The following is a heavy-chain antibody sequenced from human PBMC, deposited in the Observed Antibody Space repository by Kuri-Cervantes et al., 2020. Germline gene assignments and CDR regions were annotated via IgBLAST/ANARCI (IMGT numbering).Heavy chain of an antibody. CDR3: ATRVTGDYYYYYMDV. D-gene: IGHD2-21*02. V-gene: IGHV1-8*02. CDR2: LNPKTGNR. Sequence: ASVKVSCKAYGDTFSDYDINWVRQATGQGLEWMGWLNPKTGNRGYAQKFQGRVTMTEDTSTDTAYMELSSLRSEDTAVYYCATRVTGDYYYYYMDVWGKGTTVTVSS. J-gene: IGHJ6*03. CDR1: GDTFSDYD.